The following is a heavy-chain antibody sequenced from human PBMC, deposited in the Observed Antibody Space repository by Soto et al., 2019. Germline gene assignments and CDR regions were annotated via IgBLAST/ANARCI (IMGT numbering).Heavy chain of an antibody. V-gene: IGHV3-53*01. CDR2: IYSGGST. Sequence: EVQLVESGGGLIQPGGSLRLSCAASGFTVSFNYMSWVRQAPGKGLEWVSVIYSGGSTDYADSVKGRFTISRDSSKNTLYLQMNCLRTEDTAVYYCARDQGAVATIGVGFFDYWGQGTLVTVSS. D-gene: IGHD5-12*01. CDR3: ARDQGAVATIGVGFFDY. J-gene: IGHJ4*02. CDR1: GFTVSFNY.